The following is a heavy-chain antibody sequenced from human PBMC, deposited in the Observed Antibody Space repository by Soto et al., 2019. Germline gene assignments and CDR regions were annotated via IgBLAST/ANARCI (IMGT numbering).Heavy chain of an antibody. CDR2: IYAGGSR. Sequence: GGSLRLSCAASGFTVGTNYMTWVRQAPGKGLEWVSVIYAGGSRYYADSVKGRFTISRDISKNTQYLQMDSLRAEDMAVYYCARVPFGGNWFDPWGQGTLVTVSS. D-gene: IGHD3-10*01. CDR1: GFTVGTNY. J-gene: IGHJ5*02. V-gene: IGHV3-66*01. CDR3: ARVPFGGNWFDP.